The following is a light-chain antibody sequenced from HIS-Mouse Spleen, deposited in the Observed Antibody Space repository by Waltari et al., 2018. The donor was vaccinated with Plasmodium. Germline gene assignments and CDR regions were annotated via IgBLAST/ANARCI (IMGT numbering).Light chain of an antibody. CDR1: SSDVGGYNY. J-gene: IGLJ2*01. CDR3: SSYAGSNVV. CDR2: EFS. V-gene: IGLV2-8*01. Sequence: QSALTQPPSASGSPGQSVTISCTGTSSDVGGYNYVSWYQQHPGKAPQLMIYEFSKRPSGVPDRFSGSKSGNTASLTVSGLQAEDEADYYCSSYAGSNVVFGGGTKLTVL.